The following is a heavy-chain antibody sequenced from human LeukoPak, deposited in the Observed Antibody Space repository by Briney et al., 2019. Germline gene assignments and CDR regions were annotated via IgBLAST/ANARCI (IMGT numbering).Heavy chain of an antibody. Sequence: ASVKVSFKASGYTFTGYYMHWVRQAPGQGLEWMGWINTNTRNPTYAQGFTVRFVFSLDTSVSTEYLQISSLKAEDTAVYYCARDRGGYYYDSSGYPDYWGQGTLVTVSS. CDR1: GYTFTGYY. CDR2: INTNTRNP. J-gene: IGHJ4*02. D-gene: IGHD3-22*01. CDR3: ARDRGGYYYDSSGYPDY. V-gene: IGHV7-4-1*02.